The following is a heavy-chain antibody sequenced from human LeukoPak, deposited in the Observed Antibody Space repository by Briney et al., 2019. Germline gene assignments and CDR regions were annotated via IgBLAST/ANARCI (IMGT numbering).Heavy chain of an antibody. D-gene: IGHD3-22*01. CDR3: ERDRQLRYDSSNWDILWWRPDAFDI. CDR1: GFTFSSYS. V-gene: IGHV3-21*01. CDR2: ISSSSSYI. Sequence: PGGSLRLSCAASGFTFSSYSMNWVRQAPGKGREWVSSISSSSSYIYYADSVKGRFTISRDNAKDSLYLQMNSSGAEDTAVYYCERDRQLRYDSSNWDILWWRPDAFDIWGQGTMVTVSS. J-gene: IGHJ3*02.